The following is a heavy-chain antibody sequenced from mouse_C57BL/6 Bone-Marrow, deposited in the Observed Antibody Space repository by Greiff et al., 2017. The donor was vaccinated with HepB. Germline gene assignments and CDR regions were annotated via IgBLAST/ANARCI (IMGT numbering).Heavy chain of an antibody. CDR2: INPNNGGT. CDR3: LYCKADHAMDY. J-gene: IGHJ4*01. CDR1: GYTFTDYY. V-gene: IGHV1-26*01. Sequence: EVQLHQSGPELVKPGASVKISCKAFGYTFTDYYINWVKQSHGKSLEWIGDINPNNGGTSYNQKFKGKATLTVDKASSTAYMELRSLTSEDSAVYYCLYCKADHAMDYWGQGTSVTVSS.